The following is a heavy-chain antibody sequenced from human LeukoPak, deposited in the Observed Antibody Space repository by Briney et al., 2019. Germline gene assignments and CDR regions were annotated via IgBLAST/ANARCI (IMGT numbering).Heavy chain of an antibody. V-gene: IGHV3-30-3*01. Sequence: GGSVRLSCAASGFTFSSYAMHWVRQAPGKGLEWVAVISYDGSNKYYADSVKGRFTISRDNSKNTLYLQMNSLRGEDTAVYYCARESLAYCGGDCYSSAFDIWGQGTMVTVSS. D-gene: IGHD2-21*02. CDR1: GFTFSSYA. J-gene: IGHJ3*02. CDR2: ISYDGSNK. CDR3: ARESLAYCGGDCYSSAFDI.